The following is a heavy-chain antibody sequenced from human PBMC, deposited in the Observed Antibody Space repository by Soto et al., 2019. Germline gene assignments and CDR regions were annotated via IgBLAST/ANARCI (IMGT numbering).Heavy chain of an antibody. CDR1: GGTFSSYA. Sequence: QVQLVQSGAEVKKPGSSVKVSCKASGGTFSSYAISWVRQAPGQGLEWMGGIIPIFGTANYAQKFQGRVTITADESTSTAYMELNSLRSEDTAVYYCARVVTIFGVVINDAFDIWGQGTMVTVSS. D-gene: IGHD3-3*01. J-gene: IGHJ3*02. CDR3: ARVVTIFGVVINDAFDI. V-gene: IGHV1-69*01. CDR2: IIPIFGTA.